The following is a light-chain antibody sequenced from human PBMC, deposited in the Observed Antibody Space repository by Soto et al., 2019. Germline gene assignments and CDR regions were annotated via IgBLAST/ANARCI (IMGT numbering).Light chain of an antibody. Sequence: QSVLTQPASVSGSPGQSITIPCTGTSSDVGGFNFVSWYQQYPGKAPRLMIYEVSNRPSGVSNRFSGSKSGNTASLTISGLQAEDEADYYCSSYTSSSTLYVFGTGTKVTVL. V-gene: IGLV2-14*01. CDR2: EVS. CDR3: SSYTSSSTLYV. CDR1: SSDVGGFNF. J-gene: IGLJ1*01.